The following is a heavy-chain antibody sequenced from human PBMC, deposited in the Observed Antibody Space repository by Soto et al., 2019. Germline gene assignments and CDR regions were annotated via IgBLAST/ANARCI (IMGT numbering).Heavy chain of an antibody. CDR2: ISGSGGST. CDR1: GFTFSSYA. V-gene: IGHV3-23*01. J-gene: IGHJ4*02. CDR3: AKENWNYVVPAWAD. Sequence: GGSLRLSCAASGFTFSSYAMSWVRQAPGKGLEWVSAISGSGGSTYYADSVKGRFTISRDNSKNTLYLQMNSVRAEDTAVYYCAKENWNYVVPAWADWGQGTLVTVSS. D-gene: IGHD1-7*01.